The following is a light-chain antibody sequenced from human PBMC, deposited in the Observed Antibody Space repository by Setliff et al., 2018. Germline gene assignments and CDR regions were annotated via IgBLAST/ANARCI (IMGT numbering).Light chain of an antibody. J-gene: IGLJ1*01. CDR2: DVS. CDR3: SSYISSSTFV. CDR1: SSDVGGYNY. V-gene: IGLV2-14*01. Sequence: QSALAQPASVSGSPGQSITISCTGTSSDVGGYNYVSWYQQHPGKAPKLMIYDVSKRPSGVSNRFSGSKSGNTASLTISGLQAEDGADYYCSSYISSSTFVFGTGTKGTVL.